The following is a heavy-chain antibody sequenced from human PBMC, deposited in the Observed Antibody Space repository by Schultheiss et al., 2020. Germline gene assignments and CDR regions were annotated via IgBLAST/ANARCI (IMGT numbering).Heavy chain of an antibody. Sequence: GGSLRLSCAASGFTFSSYDMHWVRQATGKGLEWVSAIGTAGDTYYPGSVKGRFTISRDNSKNTLYLQMNSLRAEDTAVYYCARADYYDTDYYYYGMDVWGQGTTVNGYS. D-gene: IGHD3-22*01. J-gene: IGHJ6*02. V-gene: IGHV3-13*01. CDR2: IGTAGDT. CDR3: ARADYYDTDYYYYGMDV. CDR1: GFTFSSYD.